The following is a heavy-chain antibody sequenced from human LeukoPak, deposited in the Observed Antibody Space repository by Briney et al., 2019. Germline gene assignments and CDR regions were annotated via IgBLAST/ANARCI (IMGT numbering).Heavy chain of an antibody. D-gene: IGHD6-19*01. V-gene: IGHV4-31*03. Sequence: SETLSLTCTVSGGSISSGGYYWSWIRQHPGKGLEWIGYIYYSGSTYYNPSLKSRVTISADTSKNQYSLNLNSVTAADTAVYYCARASSAAGNFDYWGRGTLVTVSS. CDR1: GGSISSGGYY. CDR2: IYYSGST. J-gene: IGHJ4*02. CDR3: ARASSAAGNFDY.